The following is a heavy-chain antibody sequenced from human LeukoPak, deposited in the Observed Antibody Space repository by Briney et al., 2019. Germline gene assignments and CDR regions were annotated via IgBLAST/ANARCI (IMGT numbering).Heavy chain of an antibody. Sequence: SGTLSLTCAVSGGSISSSNRWAWVRQPPGKGLEWIGEIYPSGSTNYNPSLKSRVTVSVDKSKNQFSLRLTSVTAADTAVYYCARDQGGGRHARFAFDIWGQETMVTVSS. CDR2: IYPSGST. V-gene: IGHV4-4*02. J-gene: IGHJ3*02. CDR1: GGSISSSNR. CDR3: ARDQGGGRHARFAFDI. D-gene: IGHD1-26*01.